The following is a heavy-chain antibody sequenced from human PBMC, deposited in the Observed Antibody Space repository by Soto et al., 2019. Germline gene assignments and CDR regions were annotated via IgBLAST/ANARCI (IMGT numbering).Heavy chain of an antibody. CDR2: IKQDGSEK. V-gene: IGHV3-7*01. CDR3: EREVNALRGVQAFDY. CDR1: GFTFSSYW. D-gene: IGHD2-8*02. Sequence: PGGSLRLSCAASGFTFSSYWMSWVRQAPGKGLEWVANIKQDGSEKYYVDSVKGRFTISRDNAKNSLYLQMNSLRAEDTAVYYCEREVNALRGVQAFDYCGQGTLVTVYS. J-gene: IGHJ4*02.